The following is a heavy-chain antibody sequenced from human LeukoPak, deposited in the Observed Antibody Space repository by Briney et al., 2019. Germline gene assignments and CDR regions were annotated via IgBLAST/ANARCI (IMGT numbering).Heavy chain of an antibody. Sequence: SGGSLRLSCAASGFTFSSYEMNWVRQAPGKGLEWVSCISSSGSTIYYADSVKGRFTISRDNAKNSLYLQMNSLRAEDTAVYYCARVIVGAILFDYWGQGTLVTVSS. CDR2: ISSSGSTI. CDR3: ARVIVGAILFDY. V-gene: IGHV3-48*03. CDR1: GFTFSSYE. J-gene: IGHJ4*02. D-gene: IGHD1-26*01.